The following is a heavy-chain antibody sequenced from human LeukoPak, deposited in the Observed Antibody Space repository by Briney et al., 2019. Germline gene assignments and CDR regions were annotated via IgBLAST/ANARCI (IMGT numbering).Heavy chain of an antibody. CDR3: ARGQVVLRFLEWLLLEGFDP. CDR1: GYTFTSYD. Sequence: GASVKVSCKASGYTFTSYDINWVRQATGQGLEWMGWMNPNSGNTGYAQKFQGRVTMTRNTSISTAYMELSSLRSEDTAVYYCARGQVVLRFLEWLLLEGFDPWGQGTLVTVSS. V-gene: IGHV1-8*01. CDR2: MNPNSGNT. J-gene: IGHJ5*02. D-gene: IGHD3-3*01.